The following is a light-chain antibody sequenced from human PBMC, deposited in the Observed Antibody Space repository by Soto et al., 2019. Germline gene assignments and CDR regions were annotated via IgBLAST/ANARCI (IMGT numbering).Light chain of an antibody. CDR2: KAS. V-gene: IGKV1-5*03. CDR3: QQHNSFSIT. Sequence: DIQMTQSPSTLSGSVGDRVTITCRASQTISSWLAWYQQKPGKAPKLLIYKASTLKSGVPSRFSGSGSGTEFTLTISSLQPEDFATYYCQQHNSFSITFGQGTRLEI. J-gene: IGKJ5*01. CDR1: QTISSW.